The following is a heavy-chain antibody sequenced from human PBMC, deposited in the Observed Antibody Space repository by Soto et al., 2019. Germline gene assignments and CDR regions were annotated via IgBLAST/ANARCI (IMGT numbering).Heavy chain of an antibody. J-gene: IGHJ5*02. V-gene: IGHV3-23*01. D-gene: IGHD3-10*01. CDR2: ISNDGSIT. Sequence: GGSLRLSCAASGFSLGSNSMAWVRQAPGERLQWISGISNDGSITFYVDSVRGRFTISRDTSRNTLYLPMDSLRVEDTALYFCAKWSGFGDAWGQGTLVTVSS. CDR3: AKWSGFGDA. CDR1: GFSLGSNS.